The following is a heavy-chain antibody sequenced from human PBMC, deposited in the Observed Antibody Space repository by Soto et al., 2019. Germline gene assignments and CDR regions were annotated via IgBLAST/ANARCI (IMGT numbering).Heavy chain of an antibody. V-gene: IGHV4-59*01. D-gene: IGHD3-9*01. CDR3: ARCPIDHNWFDP. J-gene: IGHJ5*02. CDR2: IYDTGST. CDR1: GSDITTYY. Sequence: SDTLSLTCTVSGSDITTYYWSWLRQSPGKGLEWIGHIYDTGSTTYNPSLKSRVTISVDTSNKQFSLRLTSVTAADTAVYYCARCPIDHNWFDPWGQGNLVTVS.